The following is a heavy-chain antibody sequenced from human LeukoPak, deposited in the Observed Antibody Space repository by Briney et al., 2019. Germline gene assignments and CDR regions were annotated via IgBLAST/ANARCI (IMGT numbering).Heavy chain of an antibody. Sequence: ASVKVSCKASGYTFTSYGISWVRQAPGQGLEWMGWISAYNGNTNYAQKLQGRVTMTRDTSTSTVYMELSSLRSEDTAVYYCARDLRYGPFDYWGQGTLVTVSS. CDR1: GYTFTSYG. V-gene: IGHV1-18*01. D-gene: IGHD5-18*01. CDR3: ARDLRYGPFDY. CDR2: ISAYNGNT. J-gene: IGHJ4*02.